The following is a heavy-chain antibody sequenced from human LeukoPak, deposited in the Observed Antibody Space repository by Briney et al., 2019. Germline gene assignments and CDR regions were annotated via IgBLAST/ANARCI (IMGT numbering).Heavy chain of an antibody. CDR2: MYYSGST. J-gene: IGHJ6*02. V-gene: IGHV4-61*01. Sequence: SETLSLTCTVSGRSISSGSYYWSWIRQPPGKGLEWIGYMYYSGSTKYNPSLKSRVTISVDTSKTQPSLKLSSVTAADTAVYYCARETGGYTYDYKYPYYGMDVWGQGTTVTVSS. D-gene: IGHD5-18*01. CDR1: GRSISSGSYY. CDR3: ARETGGYTYDYKYPYYGMDV.